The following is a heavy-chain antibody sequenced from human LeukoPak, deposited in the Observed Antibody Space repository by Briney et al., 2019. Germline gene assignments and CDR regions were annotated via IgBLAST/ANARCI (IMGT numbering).Heavy chain of an antibody. CDR3: ARGRFKQQLVLRYYYYYMDV. Sequence: KPSETLSLTCAVYGGSFSGYYWSWIRQPPGKGLEWIGEINHSGSTHYNPSLKSRVTISVDTSKKQFSLKVRSVTAADTAVYYCARGRFKQQLVLRYYYYYMDVWGKGTKVTVSS. V-gene: IGHV4-34*01. D-gene: IGHD6-13*01. J-gene: IGHJ6*03. CDR1: GGSFSGYY. CDR2: INHSGST.